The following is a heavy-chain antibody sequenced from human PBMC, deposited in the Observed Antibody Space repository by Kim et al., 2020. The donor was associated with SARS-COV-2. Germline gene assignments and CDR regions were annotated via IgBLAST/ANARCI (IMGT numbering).Heavy chain of an antibody. Sequence: SETLSLTCAVYGGSFSGYYWSWIRQPPGKGLEWIGEINHSGSTNYNPSLKSRVTISVDTSKNQFSLKLSSVTAADTAVYYCARGEWSYGAFDYWGQGTLVTVSS. J-gene: IGHJ4*02. V-gene: IGHV4-34*01. CDR1: GGSFSGYY. D-gene: IGHD3-3*01. CDR3: ARGEWSYGAFDY. CDR2: INHSGST.